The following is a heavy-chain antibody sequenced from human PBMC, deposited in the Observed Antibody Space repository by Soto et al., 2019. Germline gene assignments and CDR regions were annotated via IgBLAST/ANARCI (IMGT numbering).Heavy chain of an antibody. Sequence: ASVKVSCKTSGYTFTSYDINWVRQATGQVLEWMGWMNPNSGNTGYAQKFQGRVTMTRNTSISTAYMELSSLRSEDTAVYYCAIHYWSGYPRYGMDVWGQGTTVTVSS. V-gene: IGHV1-8*01. J-gene: IGHJ6*02. CDR3: AIHYWSGYPRYGMDV. D-gene: IGHD3-3*02. CDR2: MNPNSGNT. CDR1: GYTFTSYD.